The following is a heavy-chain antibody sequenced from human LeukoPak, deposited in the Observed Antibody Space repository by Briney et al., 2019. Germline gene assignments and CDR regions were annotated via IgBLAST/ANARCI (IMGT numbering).Heavy chain of an antibody. J-gene: IGHJ4*02. CDR1: GYTFTGYY. D-gene: IGHD3-3*01. CDR2: INPNSGGT. Sequence: ASVKVSCKASGYTFTGYYMHWVRRAPGQGLEWMGWINPNSGGTNYAQKFQGRVTMTRDTSISTAYMELSRLRSDDTAVYYCARSSYYDFPYYFDYWGQGTLVTVCS. V-gene: IGHV1-2*02. CDR3: ARSSYYDFPYYFDY.